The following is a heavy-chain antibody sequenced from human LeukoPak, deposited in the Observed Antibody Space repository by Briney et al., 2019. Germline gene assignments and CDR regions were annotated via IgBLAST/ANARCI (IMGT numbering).Heavy chain of an antibody. Sequence: SETLSLTCAVYGGSFSGYYWSWIRQPPGKGLEWIGEINHSGSTNYNPSLKSRVTISVDTSKNQFSLKLSPVTAADTAVYYCARGGQQLVHEKYYFDYWGQGTLVTVSS. CDR2: INHSGST. J-gene: IGHJ4*02. CDR3: ARGGQQLVHEKYYFDY. V-gene: IGHV4-34*01. CDR1: GGSFSGYY. D-gene: IGHD6-13*01.